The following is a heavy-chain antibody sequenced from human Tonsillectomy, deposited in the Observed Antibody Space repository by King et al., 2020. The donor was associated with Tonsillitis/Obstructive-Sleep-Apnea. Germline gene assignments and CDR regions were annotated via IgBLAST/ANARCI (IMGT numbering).Heavy chain of an antibody. V-gene: IGHV2-5*02. CDR2: LYWDDDK. Sequence: ITLQESGPTLVKPTQTLTLTCTLSGFSLSTSGVGVGWIRQSPGKALEWLTLLYWDDDKRYSPSLKSRLTITKDTSKNQVVLTMTNMDPVDTATYFCARRYDSSGYYHFDYWGQGTLVTVSS. CDR3: ARRYDSSGYYHFDY. CDR1: GFSLSTSGVG. J-gene: IGHJ4*02. D-gene: IGHD3-22*01.